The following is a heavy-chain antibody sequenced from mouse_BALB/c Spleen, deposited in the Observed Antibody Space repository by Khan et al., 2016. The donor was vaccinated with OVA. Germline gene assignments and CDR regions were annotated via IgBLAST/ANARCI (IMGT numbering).Heavy chain of an antibody. V-gene: IGHV1S81*02. J-gene: IGHJ2*01. Sequence: QVQLQQSGAELVKAGASVKMSCKASGYTFTSYWMPWVKQRLGQGLEWFAETNPTNGRTYYNEQFKSKATLTVDKSSSTAYMLLSGPTFEDSAVYYCARINKIVATYVDYWGQGTTLTVSS. CDR3: ARINKIVATYVDY. CDR1: GYTFTSYW. CDR2: TNPTNGRT. D-gene: IGHD1-1*01.